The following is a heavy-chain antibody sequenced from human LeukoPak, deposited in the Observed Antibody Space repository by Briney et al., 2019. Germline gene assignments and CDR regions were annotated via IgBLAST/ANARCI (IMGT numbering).Heavy chain of an antibody. CDR1: GFTFSSYA. CDR2: ISGSGGST. D-gene: IGHD2-2*01. Sequence: GGSLRLSCAASGFTFSSYAMSWVRQAPGKGLEWISAISGSGGSTYYAASVKGRFTISRDNSNNTLYLQMNSLRTEDTALYYCAKARGYCSGTSCYAIDYWGQGTLVTVSS. CDR3: AKARGYCSGTSCYAIDY. J-gene: IGHJ4*02. V-gene: IGHV3-23*01.